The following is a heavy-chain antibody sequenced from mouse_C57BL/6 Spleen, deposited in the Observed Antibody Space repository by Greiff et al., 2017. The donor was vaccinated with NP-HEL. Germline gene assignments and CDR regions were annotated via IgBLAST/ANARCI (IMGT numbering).Heavy chain of an antibody. CDR2: ISDGGSYT. V-gene: IGHV5-4*01. J-gene: IGHJ2*01. D-gene: IGHD1-1*01. CDR1: GFTFSSYA. Sequence: EVQRVESGGGLVKPGGSLKLSCAASGFTFSSYAMSWVRQTPEKRLEWVATISDGGSYTYYPDNVKGRFTISRDNAKNNLYLQMSHLKSEDTAMYYCARDGGVTTVVYFDYWGQGTTLTVSS. CDR3: ARDGGVTTVVYFDY.